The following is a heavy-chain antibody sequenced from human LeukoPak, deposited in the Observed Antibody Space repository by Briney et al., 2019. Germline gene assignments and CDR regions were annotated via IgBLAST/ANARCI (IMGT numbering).Heavy chain of an antibody. CDR2: INHSGST. CDR3: ARQALFSWWDRFTGFDP. CDR1: GGSFSGYY. J-gene: IGHJ5*02. Sequence: PSETLSLTCAVYGGSFSGYYWSWIRQPPGKGLEWIGEINHSGSTNYNPSLKSRVTISVDTSKNQFSLKLSSVTAADTAVYYCARQALFSWWDRFTGFDPRGQGTLVTVSS. D-gene: IGHD1-26*01. V-gene: IGHV4-34*01.